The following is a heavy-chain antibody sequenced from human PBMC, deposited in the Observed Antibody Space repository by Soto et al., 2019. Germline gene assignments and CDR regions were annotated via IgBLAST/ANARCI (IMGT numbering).Heavy chain of an antibody. V-gene: IGHV3-21*01. Sequence: GGSVRLSCAASGFNFNNFGMNWFRQTPGKGLEWVSSIRTSSSYIYYADSVKGRFTISRDNAKKSLYLEMSSLRVEDTAVYYCARDRAPFCGGDCGLVDVWGQGTSVTVSS. CDR3: ARDRAPFCGGDCGLVDV. D-gene: IGHD2-21*02. CDR1: GFNFNNFG. J-gene: IGHJ6*02. CDR2: IRTSSSYI.